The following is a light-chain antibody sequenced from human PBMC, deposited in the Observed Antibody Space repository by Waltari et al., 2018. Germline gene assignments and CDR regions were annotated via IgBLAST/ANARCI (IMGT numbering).Light chain of an antibody. CDR3: SSYAGSNIVI. CDR2: DVT. V-gene: IGLV2-8*01. CDR1: RSAVGGYNY. J-gene: IGLJ2*01. Sequence: QSALTQPPSASGSPGQSVTISCTGTRSAVGGYNYVSWYQQYPGKAPKLMIYDVTKRPSGVPDRFSGSKSGNTASLTVSGLQAEDEADYYCSSYAGSNIVIFGGGTKLTVL.